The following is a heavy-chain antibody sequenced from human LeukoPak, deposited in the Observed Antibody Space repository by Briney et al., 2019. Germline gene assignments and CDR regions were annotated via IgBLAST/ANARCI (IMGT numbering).Heavy chain of an antibody. CDR3: ARHPSYRYYFDY. J-gene: IGHJ4*02. V-gene: IGHV4-61*02. CDR2: IYTSGST. Sequence: SETLSLTCTVSGGSISSGSYYWSWVRQPAGKGLEWIGRIYTSGSTNYNPSLKSRVTISVDTSKNQFSLKLSSVTAADTAVYYCARHPSYRYYFDYWGQGTLVTVSS. CDR1: GGSISSGSYY. D-gene: IGHD1-26*01.